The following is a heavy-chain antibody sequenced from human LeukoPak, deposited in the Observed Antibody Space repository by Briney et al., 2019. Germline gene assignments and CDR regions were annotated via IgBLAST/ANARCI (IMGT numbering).Heavy chain of an antibody. CDR3: AKSGVVRYYYYYYMDV. CDR1: GFTFSSYH. D-gene: IGHD3-22*01. Sequence: GGSLRLSCAASGFTFSSYHMNWVRQAPGKGLEWVSAISGSGGSTYYADSVKGRFTISRDNSKNTLYLQMNSLRAEDTAVYYCAKSGVVRYYYYYYMDVWGKGTTVTVSS. J-gene: IGHJ6*03. CDR2: ISGSGGST. V-gene: IGHV3-23*01.